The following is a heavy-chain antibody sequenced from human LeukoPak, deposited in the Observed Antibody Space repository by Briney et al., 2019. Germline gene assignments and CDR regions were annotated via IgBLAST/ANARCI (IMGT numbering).Heavy chain of an antibody. V-gene: IGHV4-39*01. D-gene: IGHD6-13*01. J-gene: IGHJ5*02. Sequence: PSETLSLTCTVSGVSISSSNYYWGWIRQPPGKGLEWIGTIYSGGTTWYSPSLKSRVTMSVDTSKNQFSLKLKSVTAADTGVYSCATSQYPIVAADNWYDPWGQGALVTVSS. CDR3: ATSQYPIVAADNWYDP. CDR1: GVSISSSNYY. CDR2: IYSGGTT.